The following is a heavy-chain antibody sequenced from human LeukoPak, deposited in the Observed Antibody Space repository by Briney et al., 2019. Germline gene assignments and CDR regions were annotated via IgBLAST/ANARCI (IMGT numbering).Heavy chain of an antibody. V-gene: IGHV3-21*01. D-gene: IGHD3-10*01. Sequence: PGGSLRLSCAASGFTFSSYSMNWVRQAPGKGLEWVSSISSSSSYIHYADSVKGRFTISRDNAKNSLYLQMNSLRAEDTAVYYCARDITMVRGGTFYYYYGMDVWGQGTTVTVSS. CDR1: GFTFSSYS. CDR2: ISSSSSYI. CDR3: ARDITMVRGGTFYYYYGMDV. J-gene: IGHJ6*02.